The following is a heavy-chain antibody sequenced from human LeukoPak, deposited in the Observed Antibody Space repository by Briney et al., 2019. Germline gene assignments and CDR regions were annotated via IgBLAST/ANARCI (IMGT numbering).Heavy chain of an antibody. J-gene: IGHJ4*02. Sequence: SETLSLTSALPGGSLSISNWWSWVRQPPGKGLEWIGEIYHSGSTNYNPSLKSRVTISVDKSKNQFSLKLSSATAADTAVYYCARDHGYSGYDWGGGFDYWGQGTLVTVSS. CDR2: IYHSGST. V-gene: IGHV4-4*02. D-gene: IGHD5-12*01. CDR3: ARDHGYSGYDWGGGFDY. CDR1: GGSLSISNW.